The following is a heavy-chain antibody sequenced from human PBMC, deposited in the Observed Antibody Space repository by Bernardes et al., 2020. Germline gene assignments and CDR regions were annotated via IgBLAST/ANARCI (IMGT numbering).Heavy chain of an antibody. J-gene: IGHJ4*02. V-gene: IGHV4-59*01. CDR2: VYNFGDT. Sequence: SEARSLACIVAGDSISNYHWSWIRQTPGKGLEWLGCVYNFGDTRYNPSLESRLTISVDTSKSQVSLKLTSVTPADTALYYCARVHYSSGWYSDFWGQGTLVTVSS. CDR3: ARVHYSSGWYSDF. CDR1: GDSISNYH. D-gene: IGHD6-19*01.